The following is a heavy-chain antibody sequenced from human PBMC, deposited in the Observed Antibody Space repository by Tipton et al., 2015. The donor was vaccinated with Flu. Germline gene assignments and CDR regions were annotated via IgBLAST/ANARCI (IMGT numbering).Heavy chain of an antibody. Sequence: LRLSCAVYGGSFSGYYWSRIRQPPGKGLEWIGEINHSGSTNYNPSLKSRVTISVDTSKNQFSLKLSSVTAADTAVYYCARGLRAVVRSPLHYWGQGTLVTVSS. CDR3: ARGLRAVVRSPLHY. D-gene: IGHD4-23*01. V-gene: IGHV4-34*01. CDR2: INHSGST. CDR1: GGSFSGYY. J-gene: IGHJ4*02.